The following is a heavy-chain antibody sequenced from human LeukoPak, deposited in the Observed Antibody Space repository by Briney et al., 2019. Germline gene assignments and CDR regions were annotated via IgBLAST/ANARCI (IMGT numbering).Heavy chain of an antibody. V-gene: IGHV3-33*01. CDR2: LLCDVSVK. CDR1: GFTFSSNG. J-gene: IGHJ4*02. Sequence: QHGGSLRVSCAASGFTFSSNGVHWVRQAPGKGRYRVSVLLCDVSVKYYADSVKGRFTTSRDNSKNTRYLQMNSLRAEDTAVYYCARDRAAADLDYWGQGTLVTVSS. D-gene: IGHD6-13*01. CDR3: ARDRAAADLDY.